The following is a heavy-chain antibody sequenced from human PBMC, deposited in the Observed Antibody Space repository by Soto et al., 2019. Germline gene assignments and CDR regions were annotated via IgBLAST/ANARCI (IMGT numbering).Heavy chain of an antibody. Sequence: ASVKVSCKASGYTFTSYGISWVRQAPGQGLEWMGWISAYNGNTNYAQKLQSRVTMTTDTSTSTAYMELRSLRSDDTAVYYCARDEDIVVVVAATREWAFDIWGQGTMVTVSS. V-gene: IGHV1-18*01. D-gene: IGHD2-15*01. CDR2: ISAYNGNT. CDR1: GYTFTSYG. CDR3: ARDEDIVVVVAATREWAFDI. J-gene: IGHJ3*02.